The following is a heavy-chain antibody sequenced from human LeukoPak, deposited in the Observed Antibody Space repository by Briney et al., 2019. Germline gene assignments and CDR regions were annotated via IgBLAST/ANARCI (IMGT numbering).Heavy chain of an antibody. CDR1: GGSISSGGYY. D-gene: IGHD3-3*01. J-gene: IGHJ4*02. V-gene: IGHV4-31*03. Sequence: SETLSLTCTVSGGSISSGGYYWSWIRQHPGKGLEWIGYIYYSGSTYYNPSLKSRVTISVDTSKNQFSLKLSSVTAADTAVYYCARGHYDFWSGYYLDFYFDYWGQGTLVTVSS. CDR2: IYYSGST. CDR3: ARGHYDFWSGYYLDFYFDY.